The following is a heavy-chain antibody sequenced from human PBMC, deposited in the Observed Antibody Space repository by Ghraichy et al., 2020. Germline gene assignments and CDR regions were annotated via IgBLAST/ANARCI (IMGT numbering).Heavy chain of an antibody. Sequence: SETLYLTCTVSGGSVSSGSYYWSWIRQPPGKGLEWIGYIYYSGSTNYNPSLKSRVTISVDTSKNQFSLKLSSVTAADTAVYYCARGRLVDYWGQGTLVTVSS. D-gene: IGHD6-19*01. CDR3: ARGRLVDY. CDR1: GGSVSSGSYY. V-gene: IGHV4-61*01. CDR2: IYYSGST. J-gene: IGHJ4*02.